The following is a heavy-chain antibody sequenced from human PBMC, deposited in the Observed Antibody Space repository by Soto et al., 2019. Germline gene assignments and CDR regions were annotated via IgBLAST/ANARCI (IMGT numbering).Heavy chain of an antibody. CDR3: VRDDYCFDY. CDR1: GFTFSRYW. V-gene: IGHV3-74*01. CDR2: INSDGSDT. J-gene: IGHJ4*02. Sequence: EVQLVESGGDLVQPGGSLRLSCAASGFTFSRYWMNWVRQAPGKGLVWVSHINSDGSDTTYADSVKGRFTISRDNAKNTLYLQMNSLRAEDTAVYYCVRDDYCFDYWGQGTLVTVSS.